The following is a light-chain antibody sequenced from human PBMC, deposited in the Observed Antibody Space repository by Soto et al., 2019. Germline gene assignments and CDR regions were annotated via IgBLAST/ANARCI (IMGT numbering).Light chain of an antibody. CDR2: GAS. J-gene: IGKJ1*01. V-gene: IGKV3-20*01. CDR3: QQYGSSPRT. CDR1: QSVSSSY. Sequence: EGVLTQSKGTLSLSPGERATLSCRASQSVSSSYLAWYQQKPGQAPRLLIYGASSRATGIPDRFSGSGSGTDFTLTISRLEPEDFAVYYCQQYGSSPRTFGQGTIVDI.